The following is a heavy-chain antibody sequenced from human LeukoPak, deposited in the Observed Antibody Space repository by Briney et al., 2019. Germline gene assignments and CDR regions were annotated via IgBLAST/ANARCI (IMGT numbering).Heavy chain of an antibody. CDR2: LSVGGGNT. V-gene: IGHV3-23*01. CDR3: AKDGGPPWRFDY. J-gene: IGHJ4*02. CDR1: GFTFANYA. Sequence: GGSLRLSCAASGFTFANYAMSWVRQAPGKGPEWVSSLSVGGGNTYYADSVKGRFTISRDNSNNTLFLHMNSLRVEDTAIYYCAKDGGPPWRFDYWGQGILVTVSS. D-gene: IGHD3-16*01.